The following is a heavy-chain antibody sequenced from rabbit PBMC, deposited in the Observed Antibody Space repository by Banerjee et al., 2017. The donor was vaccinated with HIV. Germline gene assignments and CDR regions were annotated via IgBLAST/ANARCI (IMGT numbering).Heavy chain of an antibody. V-gene: IGHV1S7*01. D-gene: IGHD2-1*01. CDR2: IYAGKGIK. Sequence: LKESGGGLVQPGGSLTLTCTASGFDISNYHMCWVRQAPGKWLEWIGIIYAGKGIKDFASWVNGRFTRSSDNAQNTVDLQMNSLSAADTATYFCARGTYGVLWGQGTLVTVS. CDR1: GFDISNYH. J-gene: IGHJ6*01. CDR3: ARGTYGVL.